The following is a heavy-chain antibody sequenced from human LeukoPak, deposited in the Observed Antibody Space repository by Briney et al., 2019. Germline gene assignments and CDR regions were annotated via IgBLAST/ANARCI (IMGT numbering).Heavy chain of an antibody. J-gene: IGHJ4*02. D-gene: IGHD6-19*01. Sequence: SETLSLTCTVSGGSISSNSYYWGWIRQPPGKGLEWIGSIYHSGTTYYNPSLKSRVTISVDTSKNQFSLKLTSVTAADTAVYYCARAFKQWLVPPDYWGQGTLVTVSS. CDR3: ARAFKQWLVPPDY. V-gene: IGHV4-39*07. CDR2: IYHSGTT. CDR1: GGSISSNSYY.